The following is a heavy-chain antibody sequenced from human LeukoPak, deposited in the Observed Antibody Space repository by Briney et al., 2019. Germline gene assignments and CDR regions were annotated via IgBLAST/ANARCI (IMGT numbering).Heavy chain of an antibody. CDR2: IYYSGST. D-gene: IGHD6-13*01. CDR1: GGSISSSSYY. J-gene: IGHJ5*02. Sequence: SETLSLTCTVSGGSISSSSYYWGWIRQPPGKGLEWIGSIYYSGSTYYNPSLKSRVTISVDTSKNQFSLKLSSVTAADTAVYYCARQQAAAGTGNWFDPWGQGTLVTVSS. V-gene: IGHV4-39*01. CDR3: ARQQAAAGTGNWFDP.